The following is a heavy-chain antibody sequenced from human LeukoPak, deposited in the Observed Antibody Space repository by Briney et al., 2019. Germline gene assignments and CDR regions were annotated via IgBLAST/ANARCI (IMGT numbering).Heavy chain of an antibody. CDR1: GFSFSNYA. D-gene: IGHD3-16*01. V-gene: IGHV3-23*01. CDR2: ISNSCGST. J-gene: IGHJ4*02. CDR3: AKPAWGGTFDD. Sequence: GGSLRLSCAASGFSFSNYAMSWVRQAPGKGLEWVSAISNSCGSTYYADSVKGRFTISRDNSNNTLYLQVDSLRAEDTAVYYCAKPAWGGTFDDWGQGTLVTVSS.